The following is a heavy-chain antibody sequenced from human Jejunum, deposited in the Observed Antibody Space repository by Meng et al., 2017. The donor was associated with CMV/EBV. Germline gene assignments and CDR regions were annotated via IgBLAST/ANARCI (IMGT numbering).Heavy chain of an antibody. J-gene: IGHJ4*02. CDR1: GFTFSCSW. Sequence: SCAASGFTFSCSWMHWVRQAPGKGLVWVSHINSDGSDTKYADSVKGRFTISRDNAKNTLYLQMNTLRAEDTAVYYCVKGGHLGDYWGQGTLVTVSS. D-gene: IGHD3-10*01. CDR2: INSDGSDT. V-gene: IGHV3-74*03. CDR3: VKGGHLGDY.